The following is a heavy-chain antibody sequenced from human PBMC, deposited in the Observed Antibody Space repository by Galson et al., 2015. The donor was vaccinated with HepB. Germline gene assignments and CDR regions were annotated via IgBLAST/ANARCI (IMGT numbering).Heavy chain of an antibody. D-gene: IGHD2-21*01. CDR3: AGDRLHGGAPTLDY. V-gene: IGHV3-7*03. CDR1: GFSFSNYW. J-gene: IGHJ4*02. Sequence: SLRLSCAVSGFSFSNYWMTWVRQAPGKGLEWVANIKQDGSEQYYVGSVKGRFTISRDNAKNSLYLQMNSLRAEGTAVYYCAGDRLHGGAPTLDYWGQGALVTVSS. CDR2: IKQDGSEQ.